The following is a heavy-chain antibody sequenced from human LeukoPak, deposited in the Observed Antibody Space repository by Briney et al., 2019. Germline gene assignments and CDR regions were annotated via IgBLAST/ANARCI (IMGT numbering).Heavy chain of an antibody. V-gene: IGHV3-30*18. CDR1: GFTFSSYG. CDR3: ANGRGYSYGPKGEFDY. D-gene: IGHD5-18*01. CDR2: ISYDGSNK. Sequence: GGSLRLSCAASGFTFSSYGMHWVRQAPGKGLEWVGVISYDGSNKYYADSVKGRFTISRDNSKNTLYLQMNSLRAEDTAVYYCANGRGYSYGPKGEFDYWGQGTLVTVSS. J-gene: IGHJ4*02.